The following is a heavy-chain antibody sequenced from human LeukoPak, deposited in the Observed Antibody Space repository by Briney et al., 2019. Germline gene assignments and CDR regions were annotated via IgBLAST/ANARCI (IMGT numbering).Heavy chain of an antibody. CDR2: IYYSGST. Sequence: KPSTTLSLTCTVSGGSISSYYWSWIRQPPGKGLEWIGYIYYSGSTNYNPSLKSRVTISVDTSKNQFSRKLSSVTAADTAVYYWARTGGYSYGTFDYWGQGTLVTVSS. V-gene: IGHV4-59*01. D-gene: IGHD5-18*01. CDR1: GGSISSYY. CDR3: ARTGGYSYGTFDY. J-gene: IGHJ4*02.